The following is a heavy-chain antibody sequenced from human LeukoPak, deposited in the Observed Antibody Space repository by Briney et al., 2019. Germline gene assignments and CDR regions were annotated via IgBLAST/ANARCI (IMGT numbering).Heavy chain of an antibody. J-gene: IGHJ4*02. Sequence: GGSLRLSCAASGFTLSSYSMNWVRQAPGKGLEWVSYISTTSRTIHYADSVKGRFTISRDNAKNSLYLQMNSLRAEDTAVYYCPRAGHADSFDYWGQGALVTVSS. CDR3: PRAGHADSFDY. CDR1: GFTLSSYS. D-gene: IGHD2-21*01. V-gene: IGHV3-48*01. CDR2: ISTTSRTI.